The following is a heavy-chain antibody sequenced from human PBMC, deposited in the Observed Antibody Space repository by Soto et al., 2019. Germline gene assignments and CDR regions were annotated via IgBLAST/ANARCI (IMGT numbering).Heavy chain of an antibody. J-gene: IGHJ4*02. CDR3: AASNAPYLDYVWGSHGPFDY. CDR2: ISAYNGNT. V-gene: IGHV1-18*01. CDR1: GYTFTSYG. Sequence: GASVKVSCTDSGYTFTSYGISWVRQAPGQGLEWMGWISAYNGNTNYAQKLQGRVTMTTDTSTSTAYMELSSLRSEDTAVYYCAASNAPYLDYVWGSHGPFDYWGQGTLVTVSS. D-gene: IGHD3-16*01.